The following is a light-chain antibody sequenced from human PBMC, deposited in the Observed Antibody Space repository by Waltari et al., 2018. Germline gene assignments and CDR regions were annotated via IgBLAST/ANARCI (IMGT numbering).Light chain of an antibody. V-gene: IGLV3-25*03. Sequence: YHQTPGQAPVVIIDIDMQGPAGVAGRGSGSRSGTTVTSTISGVQAEDEADYYCLSADSSGTSKVFGGGTKLTVL. J-gene: IGLJ3*02. CDR3: LSADSSGTSKV. CDR2: IDM.